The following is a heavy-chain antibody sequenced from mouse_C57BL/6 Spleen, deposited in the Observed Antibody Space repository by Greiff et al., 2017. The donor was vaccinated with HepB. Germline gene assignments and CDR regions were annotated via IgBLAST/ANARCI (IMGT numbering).Heavy chain of an antibody. CDR3: ARGTMVTTGGDFDY. D-gene: IGHD2-2*01. J-gene: IGHJ2*01. Sequence: VQLQQPGAELEMPGASVKLSCKASGYTFTSYWMHWVKQRPGQGLEWIGEIDPSDSYTNYNQKFKGKSTLTVDKSSSTAYMQLSSLTSEDSAVYYCARGTMVTTGGDFDYWGQGTTLTVSS. CDR1: GYTFTSYW. CDR2: IDPSDSYT. V-gene: IGHV1-69*01.